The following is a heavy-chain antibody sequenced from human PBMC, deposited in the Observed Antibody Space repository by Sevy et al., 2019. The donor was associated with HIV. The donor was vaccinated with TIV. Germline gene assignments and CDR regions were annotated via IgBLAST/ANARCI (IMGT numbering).Heavy chain of an antibody. CDR1: GYTLNELS. D-gene: IGHD3-22*01. Sequence: ASVKVSCKVSGYTLNELSMHWVRQAPGKGLEWMGRFDPEDGETIYARKFQGRVTMTEDTSTDTAYMELSSLRSEDTAVYYCATAREYYYESSGYFDYWGHGTLVTVSS. CDR2: FDPEDGET. J-gene: IGHJ4*01. V-gene: IGHV1-24*01. CDR3: ATAREYYYESSGYFDY.